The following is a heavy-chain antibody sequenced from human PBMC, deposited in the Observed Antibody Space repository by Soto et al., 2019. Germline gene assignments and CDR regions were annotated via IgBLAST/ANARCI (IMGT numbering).Heavy chain of an antibody. CDR2: IYYSGND. J-gene: IGHJ4*02. CDR3: VRDNFYRLDF. Sequence: PSETLSLTCTVPSGSSSSGDYYWICSRQPPGKGLEWIGYIYYSGNDYYNPSLKSRVTISVDTSKNQFSLKLSSVTAADTGVYYCVRDNFYRLDFRGQRFLVTVSS. CDR1: SGSSSSGDYY. V-gene: IGHV4-30-4*01.